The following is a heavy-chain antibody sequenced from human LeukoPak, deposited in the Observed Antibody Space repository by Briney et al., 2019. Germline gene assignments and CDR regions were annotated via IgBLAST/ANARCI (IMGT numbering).Heavy chain of an antibody. CDR2: ISGSGDST. D-gene: IGHD1-26*01. CDR3: AKDLGRYRNNYFDY. CDR1: GFTFSSYA. Sequence: GGSLRLSCAASGFTFSSYAMSWVRQAPGKGLEWVSGISGSGDSTYYADSVKGRFTISRDDSKNTLYLQMNSLRAEDTAVYYCAKDLGRYRNNYFDYWGQGTLVTVSS. V-gene: IGHV3-23*01. J-gene: IGHJ4*02.